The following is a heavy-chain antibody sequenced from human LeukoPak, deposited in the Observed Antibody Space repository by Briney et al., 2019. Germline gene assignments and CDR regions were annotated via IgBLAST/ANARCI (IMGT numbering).Heavy chain of an antibody. V-gene: IGHV1-3*01. J-gene: IGHJ4*02. CDR2: INAGNGNT. D-gene: IGHD5-12*01. CDR3: ARSPVATITYDY. CDR1: GYTFTSYA. Sequence: GGSVKVSCKASGYTFTSYAMHWVRQAPGQRLEWMGWINAGNGNTKYSQKFQGRVTITRDTSASTAYMELSSLRSEDTAVYYCARSPVATITYDYWGQGTLVTVSS.